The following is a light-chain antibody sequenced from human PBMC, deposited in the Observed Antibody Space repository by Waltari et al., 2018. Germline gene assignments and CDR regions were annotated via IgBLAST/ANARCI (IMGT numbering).Light chain of an antibody. J-gene: IGLJ3*02. CDR1: SSAVGTYHY. V-gene: IGLV2-14*01. CDR3: SLYISSSTYWV. CDR2: EAS. Sequence: QSALTQPASVSGSPGQSITIPCTGTSSAVGTYHYVSWYQQHPDNAPKLMFYEASSRPSGVSSRFSGSKSGNTASLTISGLQAEDEADYYCSLYISSSTYWVFGGGTKLTVL.